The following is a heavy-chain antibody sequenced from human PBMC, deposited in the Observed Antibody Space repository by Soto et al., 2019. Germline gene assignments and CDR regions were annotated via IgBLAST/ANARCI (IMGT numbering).Heavy chain of an antibody. CDR2: ISGSGGST. CDR1: GFTFSNYA. Sequence: GSLRLSCAASGFTFSNYAISWVRQAPGKGLEWVSSISGSGGSTYYAGSVKGRFTISRDNSKNTLYLQMNSLRAEDTAVYYCATYSGNYERYGVYYGMDVWGQGTTVTVSS. V-gene: IGHV3-23*01. D-gene: IGHD1-26*01. J-gene: IGHJ6*02. CDR3: ATYSGNYERYGVYYGMDV.